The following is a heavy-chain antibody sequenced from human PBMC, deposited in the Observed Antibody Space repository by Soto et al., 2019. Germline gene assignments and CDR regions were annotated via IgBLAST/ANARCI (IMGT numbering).Heavy chain of an antibody. CDR3: AREAGWQRMVPYD. CDR2: ISAFNGDT. Sequence: QVQLVQSGTEVKKPGASVNVSCKAFGYTFTSYGFSWGRQVPGQGLEWLGWISAFNGDTQYAQTMKGRPTVTTDTSTTTVHMELRSLTPADTAVYYCAREAGWQRMVPYDWGQGTLVTVS. J-gene: IGHJ4*02. D-gene: IGHD6-25*01. CDR1: GYTFTSYG. V-gene: IGHV1-18*04.